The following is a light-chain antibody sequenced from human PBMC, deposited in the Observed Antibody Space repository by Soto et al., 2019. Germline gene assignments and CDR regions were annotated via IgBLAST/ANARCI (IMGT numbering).Light chain of an antibody. V-gene: IGKV2-28*01. CDR1: QNLLYSNGYYY. Sequence: DFVMTHSPLSLPVTPGEPASISCRSSQNLLYSNGYYYLDWYLQKPGQSPQLLIYLGSNRASGVPDRLSGSGSGTDFTLKISRVEAEDVGVYYCMQGLHIPQTFGQGTKVEIK. CDR2: LGS. J-gene: IGKJ1*01. CDR3: MQGLHIPQT.